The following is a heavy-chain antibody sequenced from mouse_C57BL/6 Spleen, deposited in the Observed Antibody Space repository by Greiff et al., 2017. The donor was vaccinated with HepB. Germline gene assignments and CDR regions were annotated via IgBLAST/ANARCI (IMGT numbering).Heavy chain of an antibody. D-gene: IGHD1-1*01. J-gene: IGHJ2*01. CDR3: AGSSTIVGDY. CDR2: IDPEDGET. CDR1: GFNIKDYY. Sequence: EVQLQQSGAELVKPGASVKLSCTASGFNIKDYYMHWVKQRTEQGLEWIGRIDPEDGETKYAPNFQGKAIITVDTSSNTAYLRLSGLTSEDTAVYYCAGSSTIVGDYWGQGTALTDS. V-gene: IGHV14-2*01.